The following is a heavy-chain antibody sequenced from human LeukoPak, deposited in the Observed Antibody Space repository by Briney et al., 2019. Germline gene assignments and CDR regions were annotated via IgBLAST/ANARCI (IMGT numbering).Heavy chain of an antibody. V-gene: IGHV3-30*02. CDR1: GFTFTRYG. CDR2: VRYDGSEK. D-gene: IGHD2/OR15-2a*01. J-gene: IGHJ6*03. Sequence: GGSLRLSCAASGFTFTRYGLHWVRQAPGKGLEWVAFVRYDGSEKYYADSVKGRFTISRDDSRNTVFLQMNSLTAEDTAVYYCAKGSFYCTSSTCPQYYYYMDVWGKGTTVTVS. CDR3: AKGSFYCTSSTCPQYYYYMDV.